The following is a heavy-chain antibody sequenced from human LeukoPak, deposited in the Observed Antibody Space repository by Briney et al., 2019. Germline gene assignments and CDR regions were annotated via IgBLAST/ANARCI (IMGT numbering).Heavy chain of an antibody. CDR1: GGSFSGYH. J-gene: IGHJ4*02. Sequence: SETLSLTCAVYGGSFSGYHWSWIRQPPGKGLEWIGEINHSGSTNYNPSLKSRVTISVDTSKNQFSLKLSSVTAADTAVYYCASRLTREFDYWGQGTLVTVSS. CDR2: INHSGST. D-gene: IGHD3-10*01. CDR3: ASRLTREFDY. V-gene: IGHV4-34*01.